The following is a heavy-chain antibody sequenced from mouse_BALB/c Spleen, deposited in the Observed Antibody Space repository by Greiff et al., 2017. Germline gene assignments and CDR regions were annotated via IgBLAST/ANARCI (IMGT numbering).Heavy chain of an antibody. J-gene: IGHJ2*01. CDR2: ISDGGSYT. Sequence: EVQLVESGGGLVKPGGSLKLSCAASGFTFSDYYMYWVRQTPEKRLEWVATISDGGSYTYYPDSVKGRFTISRDNAKNNLYLQMSSLKSEDTAMYYCARDDYYGRSYNYWGQGTTLTVAA. CDR1: GFTFSDYY. CDR3: ARDDYYGRSYNY. V-gene: IGHV5-4*02. D-gene: IGHD1-1*01.